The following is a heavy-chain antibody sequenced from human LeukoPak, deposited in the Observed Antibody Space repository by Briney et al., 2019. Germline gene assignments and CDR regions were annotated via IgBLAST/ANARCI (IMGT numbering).Heavy chain of an antibody. D-gene: IGHD2-15*01. CDR2: IIPMFNSP. CDR3: ARDCSGGSCYDGVDY. J-gene: IGHJ4*02. V-gene: IGHV1-69*13. Sequence: ASVKVSCKASGDTFSSYAINWVRQAPGQGLEWMGGIIPMFNSPNYAQNFQGRVTFTADESTSTAYMELSSLRSGDTAVYYCARDCSGGSCYDGVDYWGQGTLVTV. CDR1: GDTFSSYA.